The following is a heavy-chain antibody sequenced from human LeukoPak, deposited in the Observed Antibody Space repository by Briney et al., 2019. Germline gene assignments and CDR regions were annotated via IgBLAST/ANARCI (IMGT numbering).Heavy chain of an antibody. Sequence: GGSLRLSCAASGFTFSVIHWVRHAPGKGLEWVALIPHDGTNKNYADSVKGRFTISRDNSKKTLYLQMNSLRPEDAAVYYCVKDRGDLPPYFDYWGQGTLVTVSS. CDR1: GFTFSV. CDR3: VKDRGDLPPYFDY. V-gene: IGHV3-30-3*02. CDR2: IPHDGTNK. D-gene: IGHD2-21*02. J-gene: IGHJ4*02.